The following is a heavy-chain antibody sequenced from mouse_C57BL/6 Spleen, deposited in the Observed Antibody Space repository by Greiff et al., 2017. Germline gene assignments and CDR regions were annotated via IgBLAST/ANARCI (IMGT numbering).Heavy chain of an antibody. CDR1: GYTFTSYG. V-gene: IGHV1-81*01. CDR3: ARSIYYYEDDAMDY. D-gene: IGHD1-1*01. Sequence: VQLQQSGAELARPGASVKLSCKASGYTFTSYGISWVKQRTGQGLEWIGEIYPRSGNTYYNEKFKGKATLTADKSSSTAYMELRILTSEDSAVYFCARSIYYYEDDAMDYWGQGTSVTVSS. CDR2: IYPRSGNT. J-gene: IGHJ4*01.